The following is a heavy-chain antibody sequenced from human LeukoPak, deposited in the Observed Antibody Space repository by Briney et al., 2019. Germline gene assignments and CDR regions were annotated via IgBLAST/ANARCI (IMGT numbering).Heavy chain of an antibody. Sequence: SVKVSCKASGYTFTDYYMHWVRQAPGQGLEWMGGIIPIFGTANYAQKFQGRVTITADESTSTAYMELSSLRSEDTAVYYCARSPQDIVVVPVTYYYYGMDVWGQGTTVTVSS. CDR1: GYTFTDYY. D-gene: IGHD2-2*01. V-gene: IGHV1-69*13. CDR3: ARSPQDIVVVPVTYYYYGMDV. J-gene: IGHJ6*02. CDR2: IIPIFGTA.